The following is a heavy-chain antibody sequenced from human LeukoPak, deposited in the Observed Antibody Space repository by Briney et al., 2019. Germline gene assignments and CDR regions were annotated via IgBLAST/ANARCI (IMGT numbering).Heavy chain of an antibody. CDR3: AKAVHNDFWSYYYYGMDV. CDR2: ISYDGSNK. Sequence: GRSLRLSCAASGFTFSSYGVHWVRQAPGKGLEWVAVISYDGSNKYYADSVKGRFTISRDNSKNTLYLQMNSLRAEDTAVYYCAKAVHNDFWSYYYYGMDVWGQGTTVTVSS. V-gene: IGHV3-30*18. CDR1: GFTFSSYG. D-gene: IGHD3-3*01. J-gene: IGHJ6*02.